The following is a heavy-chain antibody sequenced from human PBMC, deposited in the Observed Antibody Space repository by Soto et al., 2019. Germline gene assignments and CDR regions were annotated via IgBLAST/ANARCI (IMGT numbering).Heavy chain of an antibody. Sequence: GGSLRLSCAASEFTVSSNYMSWVRQAPGKGLEWVSVIYSGGSTYYADSVKGRFTISRDNSKNTLYLQMNSLRAEDTAVYYCASERSYGNYYYGMDVWGQGTPATVYS. V-gene: IGHV3-53*01. J-gene: IGHJ6*02. D-gene: IGHD5-18*01. CDR3: ASERSYGNYYYGMDV. CDR1: EFTVSSNY. CDR2: IYSGGST.